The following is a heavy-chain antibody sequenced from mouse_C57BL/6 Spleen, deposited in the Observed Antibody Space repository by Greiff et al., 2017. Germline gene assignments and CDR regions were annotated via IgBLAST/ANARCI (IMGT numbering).Heavy chain of an antibody. CDR1: GYTFTSYW. D-gene: IGHD1-1*01. V-gene: IGHV1-53*01. CDR3: ARPTTVVAYYFDY. CDR2: INPSNGGT. Sequence: QVQLKQSGTELVKPGASVKLSCKASGYTFTSYWMHWVKQRPGQGLEWIGNINPSNGGTNYNEKFKSKATLTVDKSSSTAYMQLSSLTSEDSAVYYCARPTTVVAYYFDYWGQGTTLTVSS. J-gene: IGHJ2*01.